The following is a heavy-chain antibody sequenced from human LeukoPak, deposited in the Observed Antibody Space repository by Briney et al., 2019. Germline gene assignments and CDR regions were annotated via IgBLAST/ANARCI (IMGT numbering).Heavy chain of an antibody. D-gene: IGHD6-19*01. CDR3: ANSPGGSTGWFPDS. CDR2: IRYDGSNK. CDR1: GFTFSSYG. Sequence: PGGSLRLSCAASGFTFSSYGMHWVRQAPGKGLEWVAFIRYDGSNKYYADSVKGRFTISRNNSKNTLYLQMNSLRAEDTAAYYCANSPGGSTGWFPDSWGQGTLVTVSS. V-gene: IGHV3-30*02. J-gene: IGHJ4*02.